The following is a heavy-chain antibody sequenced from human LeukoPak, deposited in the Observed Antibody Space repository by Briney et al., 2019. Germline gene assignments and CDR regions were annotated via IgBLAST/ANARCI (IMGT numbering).Heavy chain of an antibody. CDR2: INHSGST. V-gene: IGHV4-34*01. CDR3: ARDSSGWAD. CDR1: GGSFSGYY. D-gene: IGHD6-19*01. J-gene: IGHJ4*02. Sequence: SETLSLTCAVYGGSFSGYYWSWIRQPPGKGLEWIGEINHSGSTNYNPSLKSRVTISVDTSKNQFSLKLSSVTAADTAVYYCARDSSGWADWGQGTLVTVSS.